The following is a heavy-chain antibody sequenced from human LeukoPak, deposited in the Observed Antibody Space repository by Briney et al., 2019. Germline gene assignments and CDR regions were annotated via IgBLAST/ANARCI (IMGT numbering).Heavy chain of an antibody. Sequence: PSETLSLTCTVSGGSISSYYWRWIRQPPGKGLEWIGEINHSGSTNYNPSLKSRVTISVDTSKNQFSLKLSSVTAADTAVYYCARVGYYYGSGEANWFDPWGQGTLVTVSS. J-gene: IGHJ5*02. CDR2: INHSGST. CDR1: GGSISSYY. D-gene: IGHD3-10*01. V-gene: IGHV4-34*01. CDR3: ARVGYYYGSGEANWFDP.